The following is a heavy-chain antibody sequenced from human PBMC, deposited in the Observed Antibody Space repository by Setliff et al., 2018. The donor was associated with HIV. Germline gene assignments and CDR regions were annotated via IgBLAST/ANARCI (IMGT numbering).Heavy chain of an antibody. V-gene: IGHV1-2*06. Sequence: ASVKVSCKASGYTFTGYYMHWVRQAPGQGLEWMGRINPNSGGTKYAQKFQGRVTMTRDTSISTAYMELGRLISDDTAVYYCARESRDIGATSPLDYWGQGTLVTVSS. J-gene: IGHJ4*02. D-gene: IGHD5-12*01. CDR2: INPNSGGT. CDR1: GYTFTGYY. CDR3: ARESRDIGATSPLDY.